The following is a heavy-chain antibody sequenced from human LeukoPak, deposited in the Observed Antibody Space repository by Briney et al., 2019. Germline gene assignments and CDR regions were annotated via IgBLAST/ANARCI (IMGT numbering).Heavy chain of an antibody. CDR1: GFTFRNYW. V-gene: IGHV3-7*03. CDR3: ARHPNSNWDY. J-gene: IGHJ4*02. CDR2: INEGGNEK. Sequence: GGSLRLSCAASGFTFRNYWMSWVRLVPGKGLEWVVNINEGGNEKNYVDSVKGRFTASRDNAQNSLYLQMNSLRVEDTAVYYCARHPNSNWDYWGQGTLVTVSS. D-gene: IGHD6-13*01.